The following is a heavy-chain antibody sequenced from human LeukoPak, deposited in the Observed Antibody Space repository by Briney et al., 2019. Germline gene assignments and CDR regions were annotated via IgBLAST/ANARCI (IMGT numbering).Heavy chain of an antibody. D-gene: IGHD5-18*01. CDR3: ARPRYSYAMYYFDY. J-gene: IGHJ4*02. Sequence: GEPLKISCKGSGYSFTSYWIGWVRQMPGEGLEWIGIIYPGDSDTRYSPSFQGQVTISADKSISTAYLQWSSLKASDTAMYYCARPRYSYAMYYFDYWGQGTLVTVSS. CDR1: GYSFTSYW. CDR2: IYPGDSDT. V-gene: IGHV5-51*01.